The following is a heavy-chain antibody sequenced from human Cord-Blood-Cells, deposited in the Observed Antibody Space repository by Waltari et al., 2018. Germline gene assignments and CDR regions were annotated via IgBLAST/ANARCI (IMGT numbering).Heavy chain of an antibody. CDR3: AKDTSFTFGGVTRPPFDY. CDR1: GFTFSSYA. CDR2: ISGSGGST. D-gene: IGHD3-16*01. Sequence: EVQLVESGGGLVQPGGSLRPSCAASGFTFSSYAMSWVRQAPGQGLEWVSAISGSGGSTYYADSVKGRFTISRDNSKNTLYLQMNSLRAEDTAVYYCAKDTSFTFGGVTRPPFDYWGQGTLVTVSS. J-gene: IGHJ4*02. V-gene: IGHV3-23*04.